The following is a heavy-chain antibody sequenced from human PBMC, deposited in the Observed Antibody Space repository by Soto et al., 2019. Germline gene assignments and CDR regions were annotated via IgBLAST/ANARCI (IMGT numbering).Heavy chain of an antibody. CDR1: GFIFSRYC. J-gene: IGHJ3*02. CDR3: ARALLPHDAFDI. Sequence: GGSLRLSCAVSGFIFSRYCMNWVRQAPGKGQEWVSSIGSSSSYTNYADAVKGRFTISRDNSKNTLYLQMNSLRAEDTSVYYCARALLPHDAFDIWGQGTMVTVSS. CDR2: IGSSSSYT. V-gene: IGHV3-21*01.